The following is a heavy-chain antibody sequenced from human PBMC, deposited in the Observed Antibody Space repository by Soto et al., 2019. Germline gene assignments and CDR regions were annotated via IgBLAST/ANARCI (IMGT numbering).Heavy chain of an antibody. CDR1: GYSISSSNW. D-gene: IGHD5-18*01. V-gene: IGHV4-28*01. CDR2: IYYSGST. Sequence: QVQLQESGPGLVKPSDTLSLTCAVSGYSISSSNWWGWIRQPPGKGLEWIGYIYYSGSTYYNPSPKSRVTMSVDTSKNQFSLKLSSVTAVDTAVYYCARNNRIQLWPRGDAFDIWGQGTMVTVSS. J-gene: IGHJ3*02. CDR3: ARNNRIQLWPRGDAFDI.